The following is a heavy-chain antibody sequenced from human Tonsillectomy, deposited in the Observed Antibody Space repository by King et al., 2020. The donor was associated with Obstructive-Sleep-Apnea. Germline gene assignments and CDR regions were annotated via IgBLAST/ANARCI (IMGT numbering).Heavy chain of an antibody. V-gene: IGHV4-38-2*02. CDR1: NYSISSSYY. D-gene: IGHD3-22*01. J-gene: IGHJ4*02. Sequence: QLQESGPKLVKPSETLSLTCTVSNYSISSSYYWGWIRQPPGKGLERIGSIYRSVKYYYNPSLKSRVTISVDKSKNPFSLSLSSVTAADTAVYYCARDNSGYYYFDSWGQGTLVTVSS. CDR3: ARDNSGYYYFDS. CDR2: IYRSVKY.